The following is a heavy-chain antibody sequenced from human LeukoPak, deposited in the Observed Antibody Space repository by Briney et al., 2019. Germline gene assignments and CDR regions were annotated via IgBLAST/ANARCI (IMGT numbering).Heavy chain of an antibody. CDR3: ARDLAAAGDQDDAFDI. CDR1: GYTFTSYY. D-gene: IGHD6-13*01. V-gene: IGHV1-46*01. Sequence: ASVKVSCKASGYTFTSYYMHWVRQAPGQGLEWMGIINPSGGSTSYAQKFQGRVTMTRDMSTSTVYMELSSLRSEDTAVYYCARDLAAAGDQDDAFDIWGQGTMVTVSS. J-gene: IGHJ3*02. CDR2: INPSGGST.